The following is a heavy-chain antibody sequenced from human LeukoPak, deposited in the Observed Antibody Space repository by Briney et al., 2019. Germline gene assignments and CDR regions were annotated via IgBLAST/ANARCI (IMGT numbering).Heavy chain of an antibody. CDR1: GFTFSSYG. Sequence: GGSLRLPCAASGFTFSSYGMSWVRQAPGKGLEWVSSISGSGGSTYYADSVKGRFTISRDNSRNTLSLQMHSLRADDTAVYYCAKDRPYISSWYGCSTPWGQGTLVTVSS. D-gene: IGHD6-13*01. CDR3: AKDRPYISSWYGCSTP. J-gene: IGHJ5*02. V-gene: IGHV3-23*01. CDR2: ISGSGGST.